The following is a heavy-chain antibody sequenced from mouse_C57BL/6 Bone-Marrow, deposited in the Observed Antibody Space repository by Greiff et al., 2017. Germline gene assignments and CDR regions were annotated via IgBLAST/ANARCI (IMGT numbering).Heavy chain of an antibody. V-gene: IGHV5-9-1*02. CDR3: TRCRVYVYDAAWFAY. CDR1: GFTFSSYA. CDR2: ISIGGGYI. J-gene: IGHJ3*01. D-gene: IGHD2-12*01. Sequence: EVKVVESGAGLVKPGGSLKLSCAASGFTFSSYAMSWVRQTPEKRLEWVAYISIGGGYIYYADTVKGSFTLSRDNSWNTLYLQLSSLKSEDTAMYYCTRCRVYVYDAAWFAYWGQGPLVTGSA.